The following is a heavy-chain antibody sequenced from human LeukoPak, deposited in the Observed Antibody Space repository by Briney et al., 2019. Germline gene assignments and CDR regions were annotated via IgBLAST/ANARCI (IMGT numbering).Heavy chain of an antibody. CDR1: GFTFSSYG. D-gene: IGHD2-2*01. CDR2: ISSRSNDI. V-gene: IGHV3-21*01. Sequence: PGGSLRLSCAASGFTFSSYGMNWVRQAPGKGLEWVSSISSRSNDIYYADAMKGRFTISRDNARNSLFLQMSSLRAEDTAVYYCATFVDCSSTTCYDYWGQGTLVTVSS. CDR3: ATFVDCSSTTCYDY. J-gene: IGHJ4*02.